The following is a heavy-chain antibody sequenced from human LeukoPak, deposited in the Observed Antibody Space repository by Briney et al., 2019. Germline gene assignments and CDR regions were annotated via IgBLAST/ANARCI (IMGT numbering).Heavy chain of an antibody. CDR3: AMPYNWNDPGFDY. J-gene: IGHJ4*02. CDR2: IYYSGST. CDR1: GGSISSYY. D-gene: IGHD1-20*01. Sequence: SETLSLTCTVSGGSISSYYWSWIRQPPGKGLEWIGYIYYSGSTNYNPSLKSRVTISVDTSKNQFSLKLSSVTAADTAVYYCAMPYNWNDPGFDYWGQGTLVTVSS. V-gene: IGHV4-59*01.